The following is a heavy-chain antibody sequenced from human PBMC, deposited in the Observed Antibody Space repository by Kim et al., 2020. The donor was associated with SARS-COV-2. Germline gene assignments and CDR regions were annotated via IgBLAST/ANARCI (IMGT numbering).Heavy chain of an antibody. J-gene: IGHJ3*02. Sequence: GASHHHAESVKGRFTVSRDNSNNALYLQLNSLRVDDTAVYYCAKSSAFDIWGQGTLVTVSS. CDR2: GASH. CDR3: AKSSAFDI. V-gene: IGHV3-23*01.